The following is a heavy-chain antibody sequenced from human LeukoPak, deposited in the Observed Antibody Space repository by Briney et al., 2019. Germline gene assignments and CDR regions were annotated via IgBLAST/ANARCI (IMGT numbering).Heavy chain of an antibody. CDR3: AKPGSSRGIAGRRPTKYYFDY. CDR1: GYTVTSYY. CDR2: MNPCGGST. J-gene: IGHJ4*02. Sequence: GASGKLSCKASGYTVTSYYMHWVRQSPGQGLEGRGIMNPCGGSTSYAQKFQGRVTMTRAMSTSTVYMELSSLRSEDTAVYYSAKPGSSRGIAGRRPTKYYFDYWGQGTLVTASS. D-gene: IGHD6-6*01. V-gene: IGHV1-46*01.